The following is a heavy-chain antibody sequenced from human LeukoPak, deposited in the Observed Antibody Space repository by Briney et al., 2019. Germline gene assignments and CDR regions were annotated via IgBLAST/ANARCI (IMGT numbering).Heavy chain of an antibody. V-gene: IGHV4-59*01. Sequence: SETLSLTCAVYGGSFSGYYWSWIRQPPGKGLEWIGYIYYSGSTNYNPSLKSRVTISVDTSKNQFPLKLSSVTAADTAVYYCARDRWGGSYYRWFDPWGQGTLVTVSS. CDR1: GGSFSGYY. D-gene: IGHD1-26*01. CDR3: ARDRWGGSYYRWFDP. J-gene: IGHJ5*02. CDR2: IYYSGST.